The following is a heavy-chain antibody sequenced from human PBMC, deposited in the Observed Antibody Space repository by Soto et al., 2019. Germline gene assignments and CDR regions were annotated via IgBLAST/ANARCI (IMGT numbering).Heavy chain of an antibody. J-gene: IGHJ4*02. D-gene: IGHD1-1*01. V-gene: IGHV3-23*01. CDR3: ARVAGHKNARFDT. Sequence: PGGSLRLSCAASGFTFSGYAMSWDRQAPGKGLEWVSAISGSGGSTYYADSVKGRFTISRDNSKNTLYLQMNSLRAEDTAVYYCARVAGHKNARFDTWGQGALVTVSS. CDR1: GFTFSGYA. CDR2: ISGSGGST.